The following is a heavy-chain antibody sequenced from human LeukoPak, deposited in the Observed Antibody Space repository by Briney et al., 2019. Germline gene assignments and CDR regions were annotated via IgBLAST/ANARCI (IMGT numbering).Heavy chain of an antibody. CDR2: FDPEDGET. CDR1: GYTFTNYD. V-gene: IGHV1-24*01. Sequence: ASVKVSCKASGYTFTNYDINWVRQATGQGLEWMGGFDPEDGETIYAQKFQGRVTMTEDTSTDTAYMELSSLRSEDTAVDHCATTPTPTYYDFYPYYYYCMDVWGKGTTVTVSS. CDR3: ATTPTPTYYDFYPYYYYCMDV. D-gene: IGHD3-3*01. J-gene: IGHJ6*03.